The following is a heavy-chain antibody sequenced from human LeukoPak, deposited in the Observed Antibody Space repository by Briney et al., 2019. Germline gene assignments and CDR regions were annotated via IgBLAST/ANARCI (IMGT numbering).Heavy chain of an antibody. Sequence: ASVKVSCKSSGYTFTSYAIIWVRQAPGQGLEWMGWVSTYNDYTNYAQKLQGRVTMTTDTSTSTAYMELRSLRSDDTAVYYCARDSVFDSSGYYYYGYWGQGTLVTVSS. D-gene: IGHD3-22*01. CDR2: VSTYNDYT. CDR1: GYTFTSYA. J-gene: IGHJ4*02. V-gene: IGHV1-18*04. CDR3: ARDSVFDSSGYYYYGY.